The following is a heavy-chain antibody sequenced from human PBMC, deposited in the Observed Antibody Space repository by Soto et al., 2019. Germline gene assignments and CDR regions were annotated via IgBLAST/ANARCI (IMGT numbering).Heavy chain of an antibody. V-gene: IGHV3-66*01. Sequence: GGSLRLSCAASGFTVSSNYMSWVHQAPGKGLEWVSVIYSGGSTYYADSVKGRFTISRDNSKNTLYLQMNSLRAEDTAVYYCARTTRRWDYSNYYYYYYMDVWGKGTTVTVSS. CDR2: IYSGGST. J-gene: IGHJ6*03. CDR3: ARTTRRWDYSNYYYYYYMDV. D-gene: IGHD4-4*01. CDR1: GFTVSSNY.